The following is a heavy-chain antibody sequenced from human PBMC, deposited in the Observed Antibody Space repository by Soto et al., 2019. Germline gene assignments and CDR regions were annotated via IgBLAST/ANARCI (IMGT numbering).Heavy chain of an antibody. CDR2: IIPIFGTA. D-gene: IGHD3-22*01. CDR1: GGTFSSYA. V-gene: IGHV1-69*13. Sequence: ASVKVSCKASGGTFSSYAISWVRQAPGQGLEWMGGIIPIFGTANYAQKFQGRVTITADESTSTAYMELSSLRSEDTAVYYCAREGYYYDSSGYYYAYWGQGTLVTVSS. J-gene: IGHJ4*02. CDR3: AREGYYYDSSGYYYAY.